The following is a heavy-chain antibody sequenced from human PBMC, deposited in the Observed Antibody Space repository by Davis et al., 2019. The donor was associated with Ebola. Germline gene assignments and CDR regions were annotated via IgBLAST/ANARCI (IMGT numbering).Heavy chain of an antibody. CDR1: GGSISSYY. Sequence: GSLRLSCTVSGGSISSYYWSWIRQPPGKGLEWIGYIYYSGSTNYNPSLKSRVTISVDTSKNQFSLKLSSVTAADTAVYYCARHGPYYDFWSGYYSLPLDYWGQGTLVTVSS. J-gene: IGHJ4*02. D-gene: IGHD3-3*01. CDR2: IYYSGST. V-gene: IGHV4-59*08. CDR3: ARHGPYYDFWSGYYSLPLDY.